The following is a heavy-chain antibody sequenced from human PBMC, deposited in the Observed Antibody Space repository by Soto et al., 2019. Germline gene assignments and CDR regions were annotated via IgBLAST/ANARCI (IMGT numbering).Heavy chain of an antibody. CDR1: GFTFSSYA. D-gene: IGHD6-6*01. Sequence: GGSLRLSCAASGFTFSSYAMSWVRQAPGKGLEWVSAISGSGGSTYYADSVKGRFTISRDNSKNTLYLQMNSLRAEDTAVYYCAKVVFVLLDSSSSFYFDYWGQGTLVTVSS. CDR3: AKVVFVLLDSSSSFYFDY. V-gene: IGHV3-23*01. J-gene: IGHJ4*02. CDR2: ISGSGGST.